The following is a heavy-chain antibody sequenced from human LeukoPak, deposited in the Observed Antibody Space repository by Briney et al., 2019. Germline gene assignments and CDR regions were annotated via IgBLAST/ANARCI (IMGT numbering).Heavy chain of an antibody. Sequence: SETLSLTCTVSGGSISSSSYYWGLIRQPPGKGLEWIGSIYYSGSTYYNPSLKSRVTISVDTSKNQFSLKLSSVTAADTAVYYCARWTSGVVPAALLVGFDIWGQGTMVTVSS. CDR3: ARWTSGVVPAALLVGFDI. V-gene: IGHV4-39*01. CDR2: IYYSGST. D-gene: IGHD2-2*01. CDR1: GGSISSSSYY. J-gene: IGHJ3*02.